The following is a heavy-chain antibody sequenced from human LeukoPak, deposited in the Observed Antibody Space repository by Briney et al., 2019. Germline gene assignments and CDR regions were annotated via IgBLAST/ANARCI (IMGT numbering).Heavy chain of an antibody. D-gene: IGHD6-19*01. CDR1: GFTFSSYA. CDR3: AKDPIAVAKSGYFDY. Sequence: GGSLRLSCAASGFTFSSYAMSWVRQAPGKGLEWVSAISGSGGSTYYADSVKGRFTISRDNSKNTLYLQMNSLRAGDTAVYYCAKDPIAVAKSGYFDYWGQGTLVTVSS. J-gene: IGHJ4*02. CDR2: ISGSGGST. V-gene: IGHV3-23*01.